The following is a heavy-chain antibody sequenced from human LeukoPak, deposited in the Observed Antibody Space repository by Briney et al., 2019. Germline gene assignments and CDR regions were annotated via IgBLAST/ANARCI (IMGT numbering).Heavy chain of an antibody. CDR1: GFTVDDYT. CDR3: ARDRTAEARNEYCIVA. J-gene: IGHJ6*01. CDR2: ISCGGGTT. V-gene: IGHV3-43D*04. D-gene: IGHD6-13*01. Sequence: GGSLRLSCAASGFTVDDYTMRWVRQAPGKGLEWISLISCGGGTTYYADSVRGRFTISRDNSKNSLFLQMNRLRAEDTAFYYCARDRTAEARNEYCIVAWGNGT.